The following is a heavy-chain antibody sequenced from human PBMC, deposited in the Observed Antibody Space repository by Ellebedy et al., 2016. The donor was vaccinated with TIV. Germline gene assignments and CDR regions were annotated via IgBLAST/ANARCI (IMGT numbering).Heavy chain of an antibody. CDR2: INHYGDST. CDR3: AKELRANVVVTAPES. D-gene: IGHD2-21*02. V-gene: IGHV3-23*01. Sequence: GGSLRLSXEASGFTFPSYTMTWVRQAPGKGLEWVSGINHYGDSTYYADSVKGRFTISRDNSRNTVYLQMTSLRAEDTAMYYCAKELRANVVVTAPESWGQGTLVTVSS. J-gene: IGHJ1*01. CDR1: GFTFPSYT.